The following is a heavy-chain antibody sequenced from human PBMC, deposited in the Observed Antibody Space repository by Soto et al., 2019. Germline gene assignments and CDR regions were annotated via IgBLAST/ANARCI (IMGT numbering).Heavy chain of an antibody. CDR3: ARVVSTVTTVDGMDV. D-gene: IGHD4-17*01. J-gene: IGHJ6*02. V-gene: IGHV3-21*01. Sequence: PGGSLRLSCAASGFTFRSYSMNWVRQAPGKGQEWVSCISSSSSHIYYADSMKGRFTIFRDNAKNSLYLQMNSLRAEDTAVYYCARVVSTVTTVDGMDVWGQGTTVTVSS. CDR1: GFTFRSYS. CDR2: ISSSSSHI.